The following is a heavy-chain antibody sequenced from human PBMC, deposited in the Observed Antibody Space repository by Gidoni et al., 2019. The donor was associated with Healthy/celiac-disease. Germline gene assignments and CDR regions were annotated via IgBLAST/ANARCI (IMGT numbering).Heavy chain of an antibody. J-gene: IGHJ5*02. D-gene: IGHD6-6*01. CDR1: GGSISSYY. CDR3: AREIAARRDNWFDP. V-gene: IGHV4-4*07. Sequence: QVQLQESGPGLVKPSETLSLTCTVSGGSISSYYGSWIRQPAGKGLEWIGRIYTSGSSNYNPSLKSRVTMSVDTSKNQFSLKLSSVTAADTAVYYCAREIAARRDNWFDPWGQGTLVTVSS. CDR2: IYTSGSS.